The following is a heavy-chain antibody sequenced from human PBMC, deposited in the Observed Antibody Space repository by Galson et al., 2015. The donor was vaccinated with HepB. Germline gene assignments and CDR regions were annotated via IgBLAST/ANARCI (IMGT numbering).Heavy chain of an antibody. D-gene: IGHD2-15*01. V-gene: IGHV3-74*01. CDR3: ARVDCSGGSCYPYYFDY. J-gene: IGHJ4*02. CDR2: INSDGSTT. CDR1: GFTFSSYW. Sequence: SLRLSCAASGFTFSSYWMQWVRQAPGKGLVWVSRINSDGSTTSYADSMKGRFTISRDNAKNTLYLQMNSLRAEDTAVYYCARVDCSGGSCYPYYFDYWGQGTLVTVSS.